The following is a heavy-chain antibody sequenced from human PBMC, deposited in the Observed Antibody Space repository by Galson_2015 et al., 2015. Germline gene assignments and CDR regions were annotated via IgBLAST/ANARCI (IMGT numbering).Heavy chain of an antibody. CDR1: GFTFSSYA. Sequence: SLRLSCAASGFTFSSYAMHWVRQAPGKGLEWVAVISYDGSNKYYADSVEGRFTISRDNSKNTLYLQMNSLRAEDTAVYYCARDARDSSSEAFDIWGQGTMVTVSS. CDR3: ARDARDSSSEAFDI. CDR2: ISYDGSNK. J-gene: IGHJ3*02. D-gene: IGHD6-6*01. V-gene: IGHV3-30*01.